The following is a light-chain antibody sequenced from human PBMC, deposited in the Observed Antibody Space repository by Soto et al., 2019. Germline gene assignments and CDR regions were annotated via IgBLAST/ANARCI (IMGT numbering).Light chain of an antibody. Sequence: QSVLTQPASVSGSPGQSITISCTGTSSDVGGYNYVSWYQQQSGKAPKLMIHEVSNRPSGVSNRFSGSKSGNTASLTISGLQAEDEAPYYCSSHKSSRAYVFGIGTKVTVL. V-gene: IGLV2-14*01. CDR1: SSDVGGYNY. CDR3: SSHKSSRAYV. J-gene: IGLJ1*01. CDR2: EVS.